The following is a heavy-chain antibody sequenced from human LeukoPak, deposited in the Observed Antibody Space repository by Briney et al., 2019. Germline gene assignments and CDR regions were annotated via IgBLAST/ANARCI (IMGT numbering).Heavy chain of an antibody. Sequence: GGSLRLSCAASGFTFSSYAMHWVRQAPGKGLEYVSAISGIGGSTYYANSVKGRFTISRDNSKNTLYLQMNSLRAEDTAVYYCAMLQQLAVPFDYWGQGTLVTVSS. CDR1: GFTFSSYA. CDR3: AMLQQLAVPFDY. D-gene: IGHD6-13*01. V-gene: IGHV3-64*01. CDR2: ISGIGGST. J-gene: IGHJ4*02.